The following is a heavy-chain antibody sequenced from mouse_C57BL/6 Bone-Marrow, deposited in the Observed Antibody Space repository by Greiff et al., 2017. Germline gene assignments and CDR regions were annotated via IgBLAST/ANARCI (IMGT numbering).Heavy chain of an antibody. V-gene: IGHV1-61*01. D-gene: IGHD2-2*01. CDR2: IYPSDSET. Sequence: QVQLQQPGAELVRPGSSVKLSCKASGYTFTSYWMDWVKQRPGQGLEWIGNIYPSDSETHYNQKFKDKATLTVDKSSSTAYMQLSSLTSEDSAVYYCARGGHMVTADYWGQGTTLTVSS. CDR1: GYTFTSYW. J-gene: IGHJ2*01. CDR3: ARGGHMVTADY.